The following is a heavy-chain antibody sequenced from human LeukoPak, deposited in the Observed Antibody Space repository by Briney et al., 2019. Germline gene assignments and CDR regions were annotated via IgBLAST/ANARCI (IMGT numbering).Heavy chain of an antibody. CDR2: INHSGST. CDR3: VRLQPNTGEWAFDI. Sequence: SETLSLTCAVYGGSFSGYYWSWIRQPPGKGLEWIGEINHSGSTNYNPSLKSRVTISVDTSKNQLSLRLSSVTAADTAVYHCVRLQPNTGEWAFDIWGQGTMVSVSS. J-gene: IGHJ3*02. D-gene: IGHD1-1*01. CDR1: GGSFSGYY. V-gene: IGHV4-34*01.